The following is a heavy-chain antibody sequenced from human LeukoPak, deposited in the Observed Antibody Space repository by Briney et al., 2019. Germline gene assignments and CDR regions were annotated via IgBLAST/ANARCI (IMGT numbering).Heavy chain of an antibody. V-gene: IGHV4-34*01. CDR1: GGSFSGYY. Sequence: KSSETLSLTCAVYGGSFSGYYWSWIRQPAVKGLAWIGEINHSGSTNYNPSLKSRVTISVDTSKNQFSLKLSSVTAADTAVYYCASSPAQRDADYGDYLDYWGQGTLVTVSS. CDR3: ASSPAQRDADYGDYLDY. CDR2: INHSGST. D-gene: IGHD4-17*01. J-gene: IGHJ4*02.